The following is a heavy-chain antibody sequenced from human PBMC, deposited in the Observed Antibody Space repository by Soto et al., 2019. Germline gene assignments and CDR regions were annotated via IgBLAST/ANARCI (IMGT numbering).Heavy chain of an antibody. CDR1: GFTFSSYG. V-gene: IGHV3-23*01. Sequence: EVQLLESGGGLVQPGGSLRLSCAASGFTFSSYGMSWVRQAPGKGLERVSVISGSGGSTYYADSVKGRFTISRDNSKNTLYLQMNSLRAEDTAVYYCAKRGSGSYYDYWGQGTLVTVSS. CDR2: ISGSGGST. CDR3: AKRGSGSYYDY. D-gene: IGHD3-10*01. J-gene: IGHJ4*02.